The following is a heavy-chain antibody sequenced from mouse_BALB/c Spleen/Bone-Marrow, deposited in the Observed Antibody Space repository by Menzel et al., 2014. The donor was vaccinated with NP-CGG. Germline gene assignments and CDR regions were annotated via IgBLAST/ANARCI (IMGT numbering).Heavy chain of an antibody. CDR2: ISSGGGNT. CDR3: ARYMITTSYFDY. Sequence: EVKLVESGGGLVKPGGSPKLSCAVSGFTFSSYTMSWVRQTPEKRLEWVATISSGGGNTYYPDSVKGRFTISRDNAKNNLYLQMSSLRSEGTALYYCARYMITTSYFDYWGQGTTLTVSS. J-gene: IGHJ2*01. D-gene: IGHD2-4*01. CDR1: GFTFSSYT. V-gene: IGHV5-9*03.